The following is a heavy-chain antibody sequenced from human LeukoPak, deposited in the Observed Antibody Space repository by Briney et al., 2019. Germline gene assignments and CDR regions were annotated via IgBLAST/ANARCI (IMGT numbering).Heavy chain of an antibody. V-gene: IGHV3-30*18. CDR1: GFTFIRYG. Sequence: GGSLRLSCAASGFTFIRYGMHWVRQAPGKGLEWVAVISYDGSNKYYADSVKGRFTISRDNSKNMLYLHMSGLRAEDTAVYYCAKEVAVAGTAFDYWGQGTLVTVSS. D-gene: IGHD6-19*01. J-gene: IGHJ4*02. CDR2: ISYDGSNK. CDR3: AKEVAVAGTAFDY.